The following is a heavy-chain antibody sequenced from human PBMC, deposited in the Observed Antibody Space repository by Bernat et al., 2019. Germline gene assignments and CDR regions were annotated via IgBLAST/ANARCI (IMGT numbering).Heavy chain of an antibody. CDR1: GFTFSKAW. D-gene: IGHD4-17*01. Sequence: EVHLVESGGGLVKPGGSLRLSCVASGFTFSKAWMNWVRQAPGKGLEWVGRMKTNNDGGTPDYAEPVQGRVTSTRDDSKNTLYLQMNFLETEDTAVYYCTTPLCKTTNYWGQGTLVTVSS. CDR2: MKTNNDGGTP. CDR3: TTPLCKTTNY. V-gene: IGHV3-15*01. J-gene: IGHJ4*02.